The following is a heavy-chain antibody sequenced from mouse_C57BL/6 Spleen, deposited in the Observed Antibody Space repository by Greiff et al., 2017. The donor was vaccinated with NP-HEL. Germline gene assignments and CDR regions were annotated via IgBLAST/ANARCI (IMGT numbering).Heavy chain of an antibody. Sequence: EVQLQQSGTVLARPGASVKMSCKTSGYTFTSYWMHWVKQRPGQGLEWIGAIYPGNSDTSYNQKFKGKAKLTAVTSASTAYMELSSLTNEDSAVYYCTRGDYYVEHYFDYWGQGTTLTVSS. CDR3: TRGDYYVEHYFDY. CDR1: GYTFTSYW. V-gene: IGHV1-5*01. CDR2: IYPGNSDT. D-gene: IGHD1-1*01. J-gene: IGHJ2*01.